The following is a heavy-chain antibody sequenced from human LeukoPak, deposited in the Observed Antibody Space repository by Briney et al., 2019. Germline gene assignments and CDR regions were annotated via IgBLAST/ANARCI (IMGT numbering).Heavy chain of an antibody. J-gene: IGHJ4*02. Sequence: GGSLRLSCAASGFTFSSYWMSWVRQAPGKGLEWVANIKQDGSEKYYVDSVRGRFTISRDNAKNSLYLQMNSVRPEDTAVYYCARYDYGGNYDFWGQGNLVTVSS. CDR3: ARYDYGGNYDF. V-gene: IGHV3-7*04. CDR1: GFTFSSYW. CDR2: IKQDGSEK. D-gene: IGHD4-23*01.